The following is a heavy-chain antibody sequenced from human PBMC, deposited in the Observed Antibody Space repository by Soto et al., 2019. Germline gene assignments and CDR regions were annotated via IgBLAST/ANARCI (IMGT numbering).Heavy chain of an antibody. D-gene: IGHD3-16*02. CDR1: GGSINYSNYY. CDR2: IYYTGST. Sequence: QLQLQESGPGLVKPSETLSLTCTVSGGSINYSNYYWGWIRQPPGKGLEWIGNIYYTGSTYYNPSLRSRVTLSVDTSKNHFSLQLSSVTAADTAVYYCARGYTPRILDYWGQGTLVTVSS. V-gene: IGHV4-39*02. CDR3: ARGYTPRILDY. J-gene: IGHJ4*02.